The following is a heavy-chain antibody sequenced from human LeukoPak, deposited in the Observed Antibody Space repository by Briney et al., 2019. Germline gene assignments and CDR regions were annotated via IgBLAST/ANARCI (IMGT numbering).Heavy chain of an antibody. CDR2: ISGSGGST. J-gene: IGHJ4*02. Sequence: RPGGSLRPSCAASGFTFSSYGMSWVRQAPGKGLEWVSAISGSGGSTYYADSVKGRFTISRDNSKNTLYLQMNSLRAEDTAVYYCAKDSGEWELDYWGQGTLVTVSS. D-gene: IGHD1-26*01. CDR1: GFTFSSYG. CDR3: AKDSGEWELDY. V-gene: IGHV3-23*01.